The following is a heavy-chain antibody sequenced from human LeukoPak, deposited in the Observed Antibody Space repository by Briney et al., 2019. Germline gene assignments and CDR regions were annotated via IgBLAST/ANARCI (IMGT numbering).Heavy chain of an antibody. D-gene: IGHD2-15*01. V-gene: IGHV3-21*01. CDR3: ARVARLPTPRFVFDY. J-gene: IGHJ4*02. CDR1: GFTFSSYS. Sequence: GGSLRLSCAASGFTFSSYSMNWVRQAPGKGLEWVSSISSSSSYIYYADSVEGRFTISRDNAKNSLYLQMNSLRAEDTAVYYCARVARLPTPRFVFDYWGQGTLVTVSS. CDR2: ISSSSSYI.